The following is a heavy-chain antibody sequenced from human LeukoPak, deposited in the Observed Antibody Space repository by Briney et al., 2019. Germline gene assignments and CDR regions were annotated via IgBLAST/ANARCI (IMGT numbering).Heavy chain of an antibody. J-gene: IGHJ4*02. V-gene: IGHV3-73*01. CDR1: GFTFSGSA. CDR3: AKGYSSGWSEGFLDY. D-gene: IGHD6-19*01. Sequence: PGGSLRLSCAASGFTFSGSAMHWVRQASGKGLEWVGRIRSKANSYATAYAASVKGRFTISRDDSKNTAYLQMNSLRAEDTAVYYCAKGYSSGWSEGFLDYWGQGTLVTVSS. CDR2: IRSKANSYAT.